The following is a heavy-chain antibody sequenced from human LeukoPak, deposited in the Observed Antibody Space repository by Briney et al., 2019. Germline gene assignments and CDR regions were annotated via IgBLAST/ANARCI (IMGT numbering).Heavy chain of an antibody. Sequence: ASVKVSCKTSGYAFIGYDINWVRQATGQGLEWMGWMNPNSGNTGYAQGFQGRVTMTTDTSTNTAYMELTSLRSDDTAVYYCARAPPFYDFWSGYSDAFDIWGQGTMVTVSS. CDR3: ARAPPFYDFWSGYSDAFDI. D-gene: IGHD3-3*01. V-gene: IGHV1-8*02. J-gene: IGHJ3*02. CDR2: MNPNSGNT. CDR1: GYAFIGYD.